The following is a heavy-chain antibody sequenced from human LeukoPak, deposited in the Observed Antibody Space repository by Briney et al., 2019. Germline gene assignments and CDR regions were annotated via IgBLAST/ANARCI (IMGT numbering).Heavy chain of an antibody. CDR3: ARDCGYSYGYYYYYMDV. D-gene: IGHD5-18*01. Sequence: GGSLRLSCAASGFTFSDYYMIWIRQAPGKGLEWVSYISSSGTTIYYADSVKGRFTISRDNAKNSLYLQMNSLRADDTAVYYCARDCGYSYGYYYYYMDVWGKGTTVTVSS. CDR2: ISSSGTTI. CDR1: GFTFSDYY. J-gene: IGHJ6*03. V-gene: IGHV3-11*01.